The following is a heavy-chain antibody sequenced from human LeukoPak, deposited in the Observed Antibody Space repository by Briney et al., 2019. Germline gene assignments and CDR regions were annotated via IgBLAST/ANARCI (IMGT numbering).Heavy chain of an antibody. CDR1: GGSISTYY. J-gene: IGHJ3*02. Sequence: SETLSLTCTVSGGSISTYYWSWIRQPPGKGLEWIGYVYYTGSTNYNPSPKSRVTMSVDTSKIQFSLKLSSVTAADTAVYYCARRVARTGIYAFDIWGQGTMVTVSS. D-gene: IGHD1-1*01. V-gene: IGHV4-59*01. CDR2: VYYTGST. CDR3: ARRVARTGIYAFDI.